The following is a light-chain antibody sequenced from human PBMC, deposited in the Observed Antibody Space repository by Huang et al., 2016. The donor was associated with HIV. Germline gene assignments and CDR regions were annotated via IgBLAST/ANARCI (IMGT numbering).Light chain of an antibody. CDR2: GGS. CDR3: QQYQVWPPAT. CDR1: QRIGTN. V-gene: IGKV3-15*01. J-gene: IGKJ1*01. Sequence: EIVMTQSPATLSLSPGERATLSCRASQRIGTNLAWYQQNPGQAPRLLIYGGSTRGSGIPDRFGGSGAGTEFTITIYSLQAEDFAVYYCQQYQVWPPATFGQGTRVEIK.